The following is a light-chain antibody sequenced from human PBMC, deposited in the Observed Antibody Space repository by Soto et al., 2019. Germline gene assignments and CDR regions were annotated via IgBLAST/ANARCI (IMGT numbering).Light chain of an antibody. J-gene: IGKJ2*01. CDR1: QSVSSN. V-gene: IGKV3-15*01. CDR2: GAS. Sequence: EIVMTQSPATLSVSPGERATLSCRASQSVSSNLAWYQQKPGQAPRLLIYGASTRATGIPARFSGSGSGTEFTLTISCLQSEDFALYYCQQYNTWPPYPFGQGTKLEIK. CDR3: QQYNTWPPYP.